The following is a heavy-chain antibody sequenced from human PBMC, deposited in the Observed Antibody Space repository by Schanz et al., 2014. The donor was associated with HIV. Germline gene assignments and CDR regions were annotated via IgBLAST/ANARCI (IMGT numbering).Heavy chain of an antibody. CDR3: AKERRERWLPGRGGLDV. CDR1: GFSFSDFA. CDR2: TSSDGSGK. D-gene: IGHD1-1*01. V-gene: IGHV3-30*18. J-gene: IGHJ6*02. Sequence: QGQLVESGGGVVQPGRSLRLSCAASGFSFSDFALHWVRQAPGRGLEWLAVTSSDGSGKFYVDSVKGRFTISRDNSKSIRYLQMSSLRREDTAVYYCAKERRERWLPGRGGLDVWGQGTTVIVSS.